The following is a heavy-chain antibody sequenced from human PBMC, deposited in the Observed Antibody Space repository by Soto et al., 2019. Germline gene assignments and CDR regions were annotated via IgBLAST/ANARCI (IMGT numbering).Heavy chain of an antibody. CDR2: INPSGGST. V-gene: IGHV1-46*01. CDR3: ARDHSISSSGAWWLDP. D-gene: IGHD6-13*01. Sequence: QAQLVQSGAEVKKPGASVKVSCKASGYTFTSNWIHWVRRAPGQGLEWMGIINPSGGSTYYAQKFQGRVTLTRDTSTSTVYMELTSLTSEDTAVYYCARDHSISSSGAWWLDPWGQGTLVTVSS. CDR1: GYTFTSNW. J-gene: IGHJ5*02.